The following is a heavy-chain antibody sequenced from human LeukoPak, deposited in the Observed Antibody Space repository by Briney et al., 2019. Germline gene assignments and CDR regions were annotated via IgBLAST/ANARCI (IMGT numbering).Heavy chain of an antibody. Sequence: SETLSLTCTVSGGSISSYYWSWIRQPPGKGLEWIGYIYYSGSTNYNPSLKSRVTISVDTSKNQFSLKLSSVTAADTAVYYCARVIWDGSGSYFDYWGLGTLVTVSS. V-gene: IGHV4-59*01. CDR2: IYYSGST. J-gene: IGHJ4*02. CDR1: GGSISSYY. D-gene: IGHD3-10*01. CDR3: ARVIWDGSGSYFDY.